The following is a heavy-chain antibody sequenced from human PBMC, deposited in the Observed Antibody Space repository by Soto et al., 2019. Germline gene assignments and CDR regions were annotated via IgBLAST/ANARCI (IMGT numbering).Heavy chain of an antibody. CDR2: IYYSGST. CDR3: ARRYGGNFDY. V-gene: IGHV4-61*05. Sequence: SETLSLTCTVSGGSISSSSYYWGWIRQPPGKGLECIGYIYYSGSTNYNPSLKSRVTISVDTSKNQFSLKLSSVTAADTAVYYCARRYGGNFDYWGQGTLVTVSS. D-gene: IGHD1-26*01. J-gene: IGHJ4*02. CDR1: GGSISSSSYY.